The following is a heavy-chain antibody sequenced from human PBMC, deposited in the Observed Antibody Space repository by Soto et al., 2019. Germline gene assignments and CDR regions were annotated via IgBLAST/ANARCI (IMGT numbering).Heavy chain of an antibody. CDR3: ASGYGRNFDY. J-gene: IGHJ4*02. Sequence: QVQLQQWGAGLLKPSETLSLTCAVYGGSFSGYYWSWIRQPPGKGLEWIGEINHSGSTNYNPSLKSRVTISVATSKTQFSLTLSSVTAADTAIYYCASGYGRNFDYWGQGTLVTVSS. D-gene: IGHD3-10*01. V-gene: IGHV4-34*01. CDR1: GGSFSGYY. CDR2: INHSGST.